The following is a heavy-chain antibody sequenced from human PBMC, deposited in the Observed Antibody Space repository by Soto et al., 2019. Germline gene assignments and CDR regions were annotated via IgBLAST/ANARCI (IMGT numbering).Heavy chain of an antibody. CDR3: ARGHYRHYYKAMDV. Sequence: QVQLVQSGAEVKKPGASVKVSCKASGYTFTGHPMHWVRQAPGQGLEWMGWINAGNGKTEYSQKFQGRVTITRDTSASTAYMELSSLRSEDTAVYYCARGHYRHYYKAMDVWGQGTTVTVSS. CDR1: GYTFTGHP. V-gene: IGHV1-3*01. J-gene: IGHJ6*02. CDR2: INAGNGKT. D-gene: IGHD3-10*01.